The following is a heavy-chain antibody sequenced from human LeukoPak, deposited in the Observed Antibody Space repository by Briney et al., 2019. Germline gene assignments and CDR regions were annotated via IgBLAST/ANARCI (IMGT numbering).Heavy chain of an antibody. J-gene: IGHJ4*02. D-gene: IGHD2-15*01. CDR2: ISVSGGST. CDR3: AKQVRGYCSGGSSYVFDY. CDR1: GFTFSSYA. V-gene: IGHV3-23*01. Sequence: TGGSLRLSCAVSGFTFSSYAMSWVRQAQAKGRELVSAISVSGGSTYYAASVKGRFTISRDNSKNTLYLQMNSLRAEDTAVYYCAKQVRGYCSGGSSYVFDYWGQGTLVTVSS.